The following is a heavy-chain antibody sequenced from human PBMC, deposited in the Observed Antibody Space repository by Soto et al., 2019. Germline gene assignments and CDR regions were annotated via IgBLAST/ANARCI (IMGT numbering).Heavy chain of an antibody. CDR3: ARTRAAGTYYYYGMDV. V-gene: IGHV3-30-3*01. CDR2: ISYDGSNK. D-gene: IGHD6-13*01. CDR1: GFTFSSYA. Sequence: QVQLVESGGGVVQPGRSLRLSCAASGFTFSSYAMHWVRQAPGKGLEWVAVISYDGSNKYYADSVKGRFTISRDNSKNTLYLQMNSLRAEDTAVYYCARTRAAGTYYYYGMDVWGQGTTVTVSS. J-gene: IGHJ6*02.